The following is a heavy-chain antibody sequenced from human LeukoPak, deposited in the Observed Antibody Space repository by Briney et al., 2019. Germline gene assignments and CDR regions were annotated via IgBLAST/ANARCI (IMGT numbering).Heavy chain of an antibody. J-gene: IGHJ3*02. D-gene: IGHD3-3*01. CDR3: ARRDWVSGAVRAFDI. CDR2: ISTDSVDK. V-gene: IGHV3-11*04. CDR1: VFIFSDYY. Sequence: PGGALRLSRVCCVFIFSDYYLRGIRQAPGKGREGVSYISTDSVDKYYVDSVSGRFTIFRDNAKKSMYLQMSGLRVEDRAVYYCARRDWVSGAVRAFDIWGQGTMVTVSS.